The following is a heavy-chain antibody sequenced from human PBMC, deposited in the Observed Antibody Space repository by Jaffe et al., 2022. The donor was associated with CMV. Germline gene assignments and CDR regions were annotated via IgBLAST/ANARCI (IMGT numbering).Heavy chain of an antibody. D-gene: IGHD5-18*01. V-gene: IGHV2-70*15. CDR1: GFSLSTSGMC. J-gene: IGHJ6*04. Sequence: QVTLRESGPALVKPTQTLTLTCTFSGFSLSTSGMCVSWIRQPPGKALEWLARIDWDDDKYYSTSLKTRLTISKDTSKNQVVLTMTNMDPVDTATYYCARGSWGDVDTASLPWYVWGKGTTVTVSS. CDR3: ARGSWGDVDTASLPWYV. CDR2: IDWDDDK.